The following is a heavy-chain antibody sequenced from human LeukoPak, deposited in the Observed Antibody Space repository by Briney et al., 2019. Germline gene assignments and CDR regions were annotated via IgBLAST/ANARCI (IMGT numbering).Heavy chain of an antibody. CDR2: INPNSGGT. Sequence: ASVKVSYKASGYTFTGYYMNWVRQAPGQGLEWMGWINPNSGGTNYAQKFQGRVTMTRDTSISTAYMELSRLRSDDTAVYYCAREGFLPGRIAAAALHDAFDIWGQGTMVTVSS. V-gene: IGHV1-2*02. CDR1: GYTFTGYY. J-gene: IGHJ3*02. D-gene: IGHD6-13*01. CDR3: AREGFLPGRIAAAALHDAFDI.